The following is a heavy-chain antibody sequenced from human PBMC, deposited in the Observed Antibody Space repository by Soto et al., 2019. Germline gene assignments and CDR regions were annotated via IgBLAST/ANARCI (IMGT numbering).Heavy chain of an antibody. CDR3: AKGRRKQWLVTAGGDY. J-gene: IGHJ4*02. CDR2: ISYDGSYK. Sequence: QVQLVESGGGVVQPGRSLRLSCAASGFTFSSYAIHWIRQAPGKGLDWVAVISYDGSYKYYSDSVKGRFIISRDNAKNTLYLQMNSLRADDTAVYYCAKGRRKQWLVTAGGDYWGQGTLVTVSS. V-gene: IGHV3-30*04. CDR1: GFTFSSYA. D-gene: IGHD6-19*01.